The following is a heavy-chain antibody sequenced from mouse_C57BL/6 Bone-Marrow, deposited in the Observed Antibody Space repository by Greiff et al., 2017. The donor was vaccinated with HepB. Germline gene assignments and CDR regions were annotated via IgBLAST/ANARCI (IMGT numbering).Heavy chain of an antibody. Sequence: EVKLVESGGGLVQPKGSLKLSCAASGFSFNTYAMNWVRQAPGQGLEWVARIRSKSNNYATYYADSVKDRFTISRDDSESMLYLQMNNLKTEDTAMYYCVRQGAQATYAYWGQGTLVTVSA. CDR2: IRSKSNNYAT. V-gene: IGHV10-1*01. D-gene: IGHD3-2*02. CDR3: VRQGAQATYAY. CDR1: GFSFNTYA. J-gene: IGHJ3*01.